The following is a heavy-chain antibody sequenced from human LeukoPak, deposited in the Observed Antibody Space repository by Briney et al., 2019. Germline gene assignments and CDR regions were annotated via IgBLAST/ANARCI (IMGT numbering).Heavy chain of an antibody. D-gene: IGHD6-19*01. J-gene: IGHJ4*02. Sequence: GGSLRLSCAASGFTFDDYAMHWVRQAPGKGLEWVSGISWNSYSIGYADSVKGRFTISRDNAKNSLYLQMNSLRAEDMAFYYCAKDSSGWTLFDYSGQGTLATVSS. CDR3: AKDSSGWTLFDY. CDR2: ISWNSYSI. CDR1: GFTFDDYA. V-gene: IGHV3-9*03.